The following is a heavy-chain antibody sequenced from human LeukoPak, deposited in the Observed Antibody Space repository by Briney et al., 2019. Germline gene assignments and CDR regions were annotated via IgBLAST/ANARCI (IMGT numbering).Heavy chain of an antibody. V-gene: IGHV4-31*03. J-gene: IGHJ4*02. CDR2: IYYSGST. CDR3: ARRGGSGSYYSIGY. D-gene: IGHD3-10*01. CDR1: GGSISSGGYY. Sequence: SETLSLTCTVSGGSISSGGYYWSWIRQHPGKGLEWIGYIYYSGSTYYNPPLKSRVTISVDTSKNQFSLKLSSVTAADTAVYYCARRGGSGSYYSIGYWGQGTLVTVSS.